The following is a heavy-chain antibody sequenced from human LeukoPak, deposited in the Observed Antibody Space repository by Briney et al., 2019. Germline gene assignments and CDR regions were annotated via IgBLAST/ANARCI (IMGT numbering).Heavy chain of an antibody. Sequence: SETLSLTCTVSGGSISSYYWSWIRQPAGKGLEWIGRIYTSGSTNYNPSLKSRVTMSVDTSKNQFPLKLSSVTAADTAVYYCASLVTYYDILTGYYPYYFDYWGQGTLVTVSS. J-gene: IGHJ4*02. CDR3: ASLVTYYDILTGYYPYYFDY. CDR1: GGSISSYY. V-gene: IGHV4-4*07. CDR2: IYTSGST. D-gene: IGHD3-9*01.